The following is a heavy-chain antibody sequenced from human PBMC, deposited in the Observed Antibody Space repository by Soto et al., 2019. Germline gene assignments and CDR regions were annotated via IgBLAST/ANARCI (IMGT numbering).Heavy chain of an antibody. D-gene: IGHD3-3*01. CDR1: GFTFRAYG. V-gene: IGHV3-23*01. Sequence: VGSLRLSCAASGFTFRAYGLSWVRQAPGKGLEWVSGISDSGGTTYYADSVKGRFTISRDNSKNTLYLQMNSLRADDTAVYYCANPRFLEWPHSPPNYWGQGTLVTVSS. CDR3: ANPRFLEWPHSPPNY. J-gene: IGHJ4*02. CDR2: ISDSGGTT.